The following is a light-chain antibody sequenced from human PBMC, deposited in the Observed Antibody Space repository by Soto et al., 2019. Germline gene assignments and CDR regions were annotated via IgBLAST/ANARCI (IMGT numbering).Light chain of an antibody. CDR3: QQANRFPYT. J-gene: IGKJ2*01. Sequence: DIQMTQSPSSVSASGGDRVTSTCRASQGISSWLAWYQQKPGKAPKLLIYAAASLQSWVPSRFSRSGSGTDFSLTISRLQPEDFATYYCQQANRFPYTFGQGTKLEIK. CDR1: QGISSW. V-gene: IGKV1-12*02. CDR2: AAA.